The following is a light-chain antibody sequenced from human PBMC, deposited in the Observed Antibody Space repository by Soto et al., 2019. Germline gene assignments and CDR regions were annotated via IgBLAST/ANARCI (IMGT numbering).Light chain of an antibody. J-gene: IGKJ5*01. V-gene: IGKV1-33*01. CDR1: QDISNY. CDR3: QQYNNYWT. Sequence: DLQLTNSPSSLPASVGDRVTITCQASQDISNYLNWYQQKPGKAPELLINDASNLEMGVPSRFSGSGSGTEFTLTISSLQPDDFATYYCQQYNNYWTFGQGTRLEIK. CDR2: DAS.